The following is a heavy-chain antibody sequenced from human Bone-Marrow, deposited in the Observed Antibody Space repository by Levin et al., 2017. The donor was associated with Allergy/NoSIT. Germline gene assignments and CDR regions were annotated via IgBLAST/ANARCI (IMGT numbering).Heavy chain of an antibody. V-gene: IGHV4-4*07. CDR1: GGSSGIYS. D-gene: IGHD5-18*01. CDR2: IYGRGST. J-gene: IGHJ6*03. CDR3: ARDRRGYTSGPNTDYSYYYIDV. Sequence: PSETLSLTCTVSGGSSGIYSWTWIRQSAGKGLEWIGRIYGRGSTNYNPSLKSRVTISLDTSKNQFSLKLSSVNAADTAVYYCARDRRGYTSGPNTDYSYYYIDVWGKGTTVTVTS.